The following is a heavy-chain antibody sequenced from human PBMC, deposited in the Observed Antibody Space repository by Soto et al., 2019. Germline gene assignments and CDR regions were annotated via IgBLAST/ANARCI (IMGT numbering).Heavy chain of an antibody. J-gene: IGHJ3*02. CDR2: TYYRSKWYN. CDR1: GDSVSSNSAA. Sequence: KQSQTLSLTCAISGDSVSSNSAAWNWIRQSPSRGLEWLGRTYYRSKWYNDYAVSVKSRITINPDTSKNQFSLQLNSVTPEDTAVYYCARAYQITIFGVVASDAFDIWGQGTMVTVSS. CDR3: ARAYQITIFGVVASDAFDI. D-gene: IGHD3-3*01. V-gene: IGHV6-1*01.